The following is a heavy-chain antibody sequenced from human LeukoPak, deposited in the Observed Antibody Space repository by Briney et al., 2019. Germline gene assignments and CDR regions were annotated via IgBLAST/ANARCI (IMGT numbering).Heavy chain of an antibody. CDR1: GGSFSSYY. Sequence: PSGTLSLTCTVSGGSFSSYYWSWIRQPPGKGLEWIGYIYYSGSTNYNPYLKSRVTISVDTSKNQFSLKLSSVTAADRAVYYCARHSTASGYLNYFDYWGQGTLVTVSS. CDR2: IYYSGST. CDR3: ARHSTASGYLNYFDY. V-gene: IGHV4-59*08. J-gene: IGHJ4*02. D-gene: IGHD1-1*01.